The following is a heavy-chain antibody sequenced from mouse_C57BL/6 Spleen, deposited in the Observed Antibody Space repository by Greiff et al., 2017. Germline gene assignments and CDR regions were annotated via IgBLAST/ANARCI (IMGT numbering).Heavy chain of an antibody. Sequence: EVQLQQSGAELVRPGASVKLSCTASGFNIKDDYMHWVKQRPEHGLEWIGWIDPENGDTEYASKFQGKATITADTSSNTAYLQLSSLTSEDTAVYYCSCSSTMVTTSVGYWGQGTLVTVSA. CDR1: GFNIKDDY. CDR2: IDPENGDT. J-gene: IGHJ3*01. D-gene: IGHD2-2*01. CDR3: SCSSTMVTTSVGY. V-gene: IGHV14-4*01.